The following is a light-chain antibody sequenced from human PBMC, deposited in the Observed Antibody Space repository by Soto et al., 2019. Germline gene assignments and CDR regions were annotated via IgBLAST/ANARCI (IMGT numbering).Light chain of an antibody. J-gene: IGKJ1*01. Sequence: EIMMTQSPRTLSASPGERATLSCRASQSVSSNLAWYQQKPGQAPRLLIYAVSTRATGIPARFSGSGSGTEFTLTISSLQSEDFAVYYCQQYNKWPLTFGQGTKVEIK. V-gene: IGKV3-15*01. CDR3: QQYNKWPLT. CDR2: AVS. CDR1: QSVSSN.